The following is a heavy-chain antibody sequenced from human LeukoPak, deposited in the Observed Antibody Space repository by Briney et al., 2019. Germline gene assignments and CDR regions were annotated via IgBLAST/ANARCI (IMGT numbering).Heavy chain of an antibody. D-gene: IGHD3-22*01. CDR3: ARGNGYYYDSSGYYWFDY. CDR1: GYTFTGYY. J-gene: IGHJ4*02. CDR2: MNPNSGNT. V-gene: IGHV1-8*03. Sequence: ASVKVSCKASGYTFTGYYMHWVRQAPGQGLEWMGWMNPNSGNTGYAQKFQGRVTITRNTTISTAYMELSSLRSEDTAVYYCARGNGYYYDSSGYYWFDYWGQGTLVTVSS.